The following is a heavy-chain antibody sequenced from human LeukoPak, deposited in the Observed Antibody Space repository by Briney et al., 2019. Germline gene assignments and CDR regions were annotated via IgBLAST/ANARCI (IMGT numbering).Heavy chain of an antibody. CDR1: GYTFTNYD. CDR3: ARRNFDYMDV. Sequence: ASVKVSCKASGYTFTNYDINWVRQATGQGLEWMGWMNPNSGNTGYAQKFQGRATITRNTSISTVYMEPSSLRSEDTAVYYCARRNFDYMDVWGKGTTVTVSS. CDR2: MNPNSGNT. J-gene: IGHJ6*03. V-gene: IGHV1-8*03. D-gene: IGHD3-9*01.